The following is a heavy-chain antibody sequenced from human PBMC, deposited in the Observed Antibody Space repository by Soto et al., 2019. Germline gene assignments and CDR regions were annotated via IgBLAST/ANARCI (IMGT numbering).Heavy chain of an antibody. D-gene: IGHD5-18*01. V-gene: IGHV3-33*01. J-gene: IGHJ1*01. CDR3: ARGGIQPTPAEYFQH. CDR2: IWYDGSNK. Sequence: QVQLVESGGGVVQPGRSLRLSCAASGFTFSSYGMHWVRQAPGKGLEWVAVIWYDGSNKYYADSVKGRFTISRDNSKNTLYLQMNRLRAEDTAVYYCARGGIQPTPAEYFQHWGQGTLVTVSS. CDR1: GFTFSSYG.